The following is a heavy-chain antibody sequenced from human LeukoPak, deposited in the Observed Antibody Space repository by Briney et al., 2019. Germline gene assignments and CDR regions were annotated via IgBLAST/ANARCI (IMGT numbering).Heavy chain of an antibody. CDR2: IYSASST. CDR3: ARGRPSDY. CDR1: GFTVSGNY. V-gene: IGHV3-53*01. J-gene: IGHJ4*02. Sequence: GGSLRLSCAASGFTVSGNYMSWVRQAPGKWLEWVSVIYSASSTYYADSVKGRFTVSRDNSQNTLYLQMSSLRVEDTAVYYCARGRPSDYWGQGTLVTVSS.